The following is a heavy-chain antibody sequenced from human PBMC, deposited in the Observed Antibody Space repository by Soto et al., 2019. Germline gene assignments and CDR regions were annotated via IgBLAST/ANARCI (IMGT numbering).Heavy chain of an antibody. CDR3: AREENCRGGTCYSEYFHH. J-gene: IGHJ1*01. V-gene: IGHV1-46*01. Sequence: QVQLVQSGAEVKKPGASVKVSCKTSGYILTAYSMHWVRQAPGQGLEWMGVVNPSGGSAHYAQSFEGRVTLTRDTSTSTFYMELSSRGSEDTAVYYCAREENCRGGTCYSEYFHHWGQGTLVTDSS. CDR2: VNPSGGSA. D-gene: IGHD2-15*01. CDR1: GYILTAYS.